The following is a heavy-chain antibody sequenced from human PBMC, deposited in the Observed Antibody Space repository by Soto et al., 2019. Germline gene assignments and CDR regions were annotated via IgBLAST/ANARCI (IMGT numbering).Heavy chain of an antibody. Sequence: ASVKVSCKASGYSFTDYHIHWVRQAPGQGLEWLGRINPKSGGTSTAQKFQGWVTMTTDTSISTASMELTRLTSDDTAIYYCARGDSTDCSTGVCSFLPTHAIDVGGPGTTLTVSS. CDR2: INPKSGGT. CDR1: GYSFTDYH. V-gene: IGHV1-2*04. D-gene: IGHD2-8*01. J-gene: IGHJ6*02. CDR3: ARGDSTDCSTGVCSFLPTHAIDV.